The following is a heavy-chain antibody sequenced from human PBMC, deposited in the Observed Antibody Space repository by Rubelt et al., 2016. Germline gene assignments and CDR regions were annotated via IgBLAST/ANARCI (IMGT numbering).Heavy chain of an antibody. Sequence: SLTCTVSGGSISSSSYYWGWIRQPPGKGLEWIGSIYYSGSTYYNPSLKSRVTISVDTSKNQFSLKLSSVTAADTAVYYCATDYGDYRGGMDVWGQGTTVTVSS. CDR1: GGSISSSSYY. V-gene: IGHV4-39*01. CDR3: ATDYGDYRGGMDV. D-gene: IGHD4-17*01. J-gene: IGHJ6*02. CDR2: IYYSGST.